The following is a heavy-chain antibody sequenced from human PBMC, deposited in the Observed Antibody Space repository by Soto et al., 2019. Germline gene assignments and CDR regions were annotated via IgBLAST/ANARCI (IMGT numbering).Heavy chain of an antibody. V-gene: IGHV4-30-4*01. J-gene: IGHJ1*01. D-gene: IGHD3-22*01. CDR2: IHSSGSI. CDR1: GGSISSDDYY. CDR3: ARDLDGLHDDTSGPFPRPG. Sequence: SETLSLTCTVSGGSISSDDYYWSWIRQAPGRGLEWIGYIHSSGSIYHNPSLKSRATMSIDTAGNQFSLKVSSVTVADTAVYYCARDLDGLHDDTSGPFPRPGWGQGTLVTVSS.